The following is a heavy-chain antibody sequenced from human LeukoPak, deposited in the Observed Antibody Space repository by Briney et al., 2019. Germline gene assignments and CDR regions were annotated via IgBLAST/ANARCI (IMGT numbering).Heavy chain of an antibody. J-gene: IGHJ5*02. V-gene: IGHV3-30*02. Sequence: PGGSLRLSCAASGFTFSSYGMHWVRQAPGKGLEWVAFIRYDGSNKYYADSVKGRFTISRDNSKNTLYLQMNSLRAEDTAVYYCAKDRMGDIVVVPAAIRFDPWGQGTLVTVPS. CDR3: AKDRMGDIVVVPAAIRFDP. CDR1: GFTFSSYG. CDR2: IRYDGSNK. D-gene: IGHD2-2*01.